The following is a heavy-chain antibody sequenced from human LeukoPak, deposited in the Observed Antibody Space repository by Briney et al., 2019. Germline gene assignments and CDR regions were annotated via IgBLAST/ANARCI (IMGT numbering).Heavy chain of an antibody. V-gene: IGHV3-30*18. CDR1: GFTFSSYD. D-gene: IGHD2-15*01. Sequence: PGRSLRISCAASGFTFSSYDSHWVRQAPGKGLEWVAVISYDGSKNYYGDSVKGRFTISRDNSKNTLYLQMNSLRAEDTAVYYCAKDVQSTPYYYYGMDVWGQGTTVTVSS. J-gene: IGHJ6*02. CDR2: ISYDGSKN. CDR3: AKDVQSTPYYYYGMDV.